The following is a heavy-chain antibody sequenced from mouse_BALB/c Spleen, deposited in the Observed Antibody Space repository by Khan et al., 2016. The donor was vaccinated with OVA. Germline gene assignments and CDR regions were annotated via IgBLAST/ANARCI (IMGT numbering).Heavy chain of an antibody. V-gene: IGHV5-6*01. J-gene: IGHJ3*01. CDR1: GFTFSSYG. CDR2: ISNGGSYT. D-gene: IGHD2-13*01. CDR3: SRHRLTAVAAWFPY. Sequence: EVELVESGGDLVKPGGSLNLSCEASGFTFSSYGMSWLRQTPDKRLEWVATISNGGSYTYFPDSLKGRLTISREYAKTTVYVQVGRVRSVAAAMYCCSRHRLTAVAAWFPYWGNEPVDTV.